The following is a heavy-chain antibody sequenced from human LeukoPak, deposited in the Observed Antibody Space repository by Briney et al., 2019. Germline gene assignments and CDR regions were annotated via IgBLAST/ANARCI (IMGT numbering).Heavy chain of an antibody. J-gene: IGHJ3*02. V-gene: IGHV4-59*01. CDR1: GGSISSYY. Sequence: SETLSLTCTVSGGSISSYYWSWIRQPPGTGLEWIGYIYYSGGTNYNPSLKSRVTISVDTSKNQFSLKLSSVTAADTAVYYCARASDAFDIWGQGTMVTVSS. CDR3: ARASDAFDI. CDR2: IYYSGGT.